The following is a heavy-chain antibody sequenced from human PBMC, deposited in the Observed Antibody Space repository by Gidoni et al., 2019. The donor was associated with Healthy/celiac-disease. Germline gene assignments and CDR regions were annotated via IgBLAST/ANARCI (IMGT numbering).Heavy chain of an antibody. CDR2: ISYDGMNK. J-gene: IGHJ6*02. D-gene: IGHD6-19*01. CDR1: VCTFSSYG. CDR3: AKERREVAVAGFYYYYGMDV. Sequence: QVQLVESGGGVVQHGRSLRLSCAASVCTFSSYGRHWVRQAPGKGPEWVAVISYDGMNKYYAASVKVRFPISKDNSKHTLYRQMNSLRAEDTAVYYCAKERREVAVAGFYYYYGMDVWGQGTTVTVSS. V-gene: IGHV3-30*18.